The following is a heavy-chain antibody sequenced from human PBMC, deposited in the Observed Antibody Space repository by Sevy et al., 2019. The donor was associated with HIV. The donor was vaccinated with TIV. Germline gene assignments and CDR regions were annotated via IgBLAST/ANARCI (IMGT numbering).Heavy chain of an antibody. CDR1: VFTFSNYN. CDR2: ISTSSGYI. V-gene: IGHV3-21*01. Sequence: GGFLRLSCAASVFTFSNYNMNWVRQAPGKGLEWVSFISTSSGYIYYADSVKGRFTISRDNAKNSLYLQMNSLRAEDTAVYYCTRDKTILEGRYGMDVWGQGTTVTVS. D-gene: IGHD3-3*01. CDR3: TRDKTILEGRYGMDV. J-gene: IGHJ6*02.